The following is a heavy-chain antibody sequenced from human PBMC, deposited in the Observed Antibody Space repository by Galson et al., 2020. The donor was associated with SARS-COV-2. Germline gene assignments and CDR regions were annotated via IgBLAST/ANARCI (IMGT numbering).Heavy chain of an antibody. D-gene: IGHD2-2*01. CDR3: LSYSSTRQNH. Sequence: GGSLRLSCAASGFSFTLHPMHWVRQAPGKGLEYVSAISSNGGTSFYADSVNGRFTMSRDNSKNMFYLQMTALRLEDTAFYYCLSYSSTRQNHWGQGTLVTVSS. CDR2: ISSNGGTS. J-gene: IGHJ5*02. CDR1: GFSFTLHP. V-gene: IGHV3-64D*06.